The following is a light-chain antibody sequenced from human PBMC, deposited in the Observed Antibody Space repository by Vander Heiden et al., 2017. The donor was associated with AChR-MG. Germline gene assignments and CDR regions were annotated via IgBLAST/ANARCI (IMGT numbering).Light chain of an antibody. CDR2: RSV. V-gene: IGLV1-40*01. J-gene: IGLJ3*02. Sequence: QSVLTQPPSVSGAPGQRVTIPLFGSNSNIGAGHGVQWYPHLPGAAPKVLIFRSVDRPSGVPDRFSGSKSGTSASLAITGLQAEDEAVYYCQSYDNGLSGWVFGGGTKVTVL. CDR3: QSYDNGLSGWV. CDR1: NSNIGAGHG.